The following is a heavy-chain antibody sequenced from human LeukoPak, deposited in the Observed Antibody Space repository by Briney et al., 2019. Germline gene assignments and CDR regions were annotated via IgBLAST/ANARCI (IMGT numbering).Heavy chain of an antibody. Sequence: GESLKISFKGSGYSFTSYWIGWVRQMPGKGLEWMGIIYPDDSDTRYNPSFEGQVTISADKSISTAYLQWSSLKASDTGMYYCARGGNHDYYYYYMDVWGKGTTITVSS. CDR1: GYSFTSYW. J-gene: IGHJ6*03. CDR2: IYPDDSDT. V-gene: IGHV5-51*01. D-gene: IGHD1-14*01. CDR3: ARGGNHDYYYYYMDV.